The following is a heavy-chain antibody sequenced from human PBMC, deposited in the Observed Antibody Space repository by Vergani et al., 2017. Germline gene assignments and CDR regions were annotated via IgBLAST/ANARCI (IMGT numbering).Heavy chain of an antibody. V-gene: IGHV3-9*02. CDR3: AKDLDTSSGGGWFDP. CDR1: GVTSAGYA. Sequence: EVQLEESGGGLVLPGRSLRLSCVASGVTSAGYAMHWVRQAPGKGLEWVSGISWNSNSIGYADSVKGRFTISIDNAKNYLYLQMNSLRAEDTALYYCAKDLDTSSGGGWFDPWGQGTLVTVSS. D-gene: IGHD6-6*01. J-gene: IGHJ5*02. CDR2: ISWNSNSI.